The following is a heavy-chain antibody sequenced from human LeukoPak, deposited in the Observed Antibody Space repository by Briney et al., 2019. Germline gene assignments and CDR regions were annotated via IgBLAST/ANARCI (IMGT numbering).Heavy chain of an antibody. CDR3: ARDWHYDFWSGYYTGGNWFDP. V-gene: IGHV1-2*02. CDR1: GYTFTGYY. D-gene: IGHD3-3*01. Sequence: ASVKVSCKASGYTFTGYYMHWVRQAPGQGLEWMGWINPNSGGTNYAQKFQGRVTMTRDTSISTAYMELSRLRSDDTAVYYCARDWHYDFWSGYYTGGNWFDPRGQGTLVTVSS. J-gene: IGHJ5*02. CDR2: INPNSGGT.